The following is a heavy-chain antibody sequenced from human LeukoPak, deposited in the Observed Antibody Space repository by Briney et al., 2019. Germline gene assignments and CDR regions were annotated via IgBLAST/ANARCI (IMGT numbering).Heavy chain of an antibody. CDR2: LSSSGST. Sequence: SETLSLTCSVSGGSISRNTDFWGWVRQSPGKGLEWIGSLSSSGSTYYNPSLKSRVTISVDTSQSQFSLKLSSVSAADTAVYYCAGWFTGDVPDYYHFFDYWGQGTLVTVSS. D-gene: IGHD2-8*02. J-gene: IGHJ4*02. CDR1: GGSISRNTDF. V-gene: IGHV4-39*07. CDR3: AGWFTGDVPDYYHFFDY.